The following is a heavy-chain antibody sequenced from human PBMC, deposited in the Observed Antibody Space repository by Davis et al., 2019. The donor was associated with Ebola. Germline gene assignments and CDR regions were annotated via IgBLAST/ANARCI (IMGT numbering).Heavy chain of an antibody. Sequence: ASVKVSCKASGYTFTSYYMHWVRQAPGQGLEWMGIINPSGGSTSYAQKFQGRVTMTRDTSTSTVYMELRSLRSDDTAVYYCARDSPFLDGGYYFDYWGQGTLVTVSS. J-gene: IGHJ4*02. V-gene: IGHV1-46*01. D-gene: IGHD3-3*01. CDR3: ARDSPFLDGGYYFDY. CDR1: GYTFTSYY. CDR2: INPSGGST.